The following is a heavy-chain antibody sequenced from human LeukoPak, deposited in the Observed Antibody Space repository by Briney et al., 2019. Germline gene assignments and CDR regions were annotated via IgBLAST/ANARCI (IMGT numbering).Heavy chain of an antibody. V-gene: IGHV4-4*02. CDR1: GGPISSSNW. CDR3: AREEWYYDSSGSLASNWFDP. Sequence: SETLSLTCAVSGGPISSSNWWSWVRQPPGKGLEWIGEIYHSGSINYNPSLKSRVTISVDKSKNQFSLKLSSVTAADTAVYYCAREEWYYDSSGSLASNWFDPWGQGTLVTVSS. CDR2: IYHSGSI. J-gene: IGHJ5*02. D-gene: IGHD3-22*01.